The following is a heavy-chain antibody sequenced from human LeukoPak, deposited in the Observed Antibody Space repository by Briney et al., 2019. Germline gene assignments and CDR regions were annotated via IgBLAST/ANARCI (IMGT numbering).Heavy chain of an antibody. CDR3: ARGRRFGELFGY. Sequence: SETLSLTCAVSGGSFSGYYWSWIRQPPGKGLEWIGEINHSGSTNYNPSLKSRVTISVDTSKKQFSLKLSSVTAADTAVYYCARGRRFGELFGYWGQGTLVTVSS. V-gene: IGHV4-34*01. CDR2: INHSGST. CDR1: GGSFSGYY. J-gene: IGHJ4*02. D-gene: IGHD3-10*01.